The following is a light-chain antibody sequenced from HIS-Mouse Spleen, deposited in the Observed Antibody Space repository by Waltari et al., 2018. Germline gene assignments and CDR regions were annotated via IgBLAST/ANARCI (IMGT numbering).Light chain of an antibody. CDR3: QQLNSYPPT. V-gene: IGKV1-9*01. CDR2: AAS. Sequence: IQLTPSPSLPSGSVRNRVNLTCRASQGISSYLAWYQQKPGKAPKLLIYAASTLQSGVPSRFSGSGSGTEFTLTISSLQPEDFATYYCQQLNSYPPTFGQGTKVEIK. CDR1: QGISSY. J-gene: IGKJ1*01.